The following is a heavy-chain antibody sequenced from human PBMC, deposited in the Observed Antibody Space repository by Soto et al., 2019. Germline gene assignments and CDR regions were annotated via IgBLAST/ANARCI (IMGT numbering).Heavy chain of an antibody. CDR2: ITGTSANT. D-gene: IGHD3-9*01. J-gene: IGHJ4*02. CDR3: AKGGATYGLLTHDY. Sequence: EVQLLESGGGLVQPGGSLRLSCAASRFTFSNFAMSWVRQAPGKGLEWVSTITGTSANTYYTDSVKGRFAISSDNSQNTLYQQMNSLTTEDTAGYYCAKGGATYGLLTHDYWGQGTLVTVSS. CDR1: RFTFSNFA. V-gene: IGHV3-23*01.